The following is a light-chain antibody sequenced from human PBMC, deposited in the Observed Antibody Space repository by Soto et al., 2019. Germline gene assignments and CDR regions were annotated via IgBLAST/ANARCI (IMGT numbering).Light chain of an antibody. Sequence: QSVLTQPPSASGTPGQRVTISCSGSSSNIGTYTVNWYQQLPGTAPKLLIYNNDQRPSGVPDRFSGFKYGTAASLAISGLQSEDEAEYYCAAWDDSLRGPVFGGGTKLTVL. CDR1: SSNIGTYT. CDR2: NND. CDR3: AAWDDSLRGPV. V-gene: IGLV1-44*01. J-gene: IGLJ3*02.